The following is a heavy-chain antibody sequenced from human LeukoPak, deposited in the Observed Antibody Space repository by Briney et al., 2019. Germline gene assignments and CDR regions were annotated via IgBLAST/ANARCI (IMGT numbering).Heavy chain of an antibody. J-gene: IGHJ6*03. V-gene: IGHV1-8*01. CDR2: MNPNSGNT. D-gene: IGHD3-10*01. Sequence: GASVKVSCKASGYTFTSYDINWVRQATGQGLEWMGWMNPNSGNTGYAQKFQGRVTMTRNTSISTAYMELSSLRSEDTAVYYCARAYYGLGSPFEYYYYMDVWGKGTTVTVSS. CDR3: ARAYYGLGSPFEYYYYMDV. CDR1: GYTFTSYD.